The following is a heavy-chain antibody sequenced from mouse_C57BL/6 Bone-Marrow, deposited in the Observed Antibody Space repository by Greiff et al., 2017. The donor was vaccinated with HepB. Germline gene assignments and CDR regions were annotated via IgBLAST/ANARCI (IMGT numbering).Heavy chain of an antibody. V-gene: IGHV2-2*01. CDR1: GFSLTSYG. J-gene: IGHJ1*03. D-gene: IGHD2-4*01. CDR3: ARNGYYDYDDWYFDV. Sequence: VQLQQSGPGLVQPSQSLSITCTVSGFSLTSYGVHWVRQSPGKGLEWLGVIWSGGSTDYNAAFISRLSISKDNSKSQVFFKMNSLQADDTAIYYCARNGYYDYDDWYFDVWGTGTTVTVSS. CDR2: IWSGGST.